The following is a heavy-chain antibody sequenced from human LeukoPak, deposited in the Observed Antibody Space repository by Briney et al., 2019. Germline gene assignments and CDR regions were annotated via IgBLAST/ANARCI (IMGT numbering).Heavy chain of an antibody. D-gene: IGHD3-10*01. V-gene: IGHV6-1*01. Sequence: SQTHSLLYVICGDSFRINNAAWNWIRQSPSRGLEWLGRTYYRSRWYKDYAVSVKSRVTINPDTSKNQFSLQLNSVTPEDTAVYYCANWLTTWGQGTLVTVSS. J-gene: IGHJ5*02. CDR1: GDSFRINNAA. CDR3: ANWLTT. CDR2: TYYRSRWYK.